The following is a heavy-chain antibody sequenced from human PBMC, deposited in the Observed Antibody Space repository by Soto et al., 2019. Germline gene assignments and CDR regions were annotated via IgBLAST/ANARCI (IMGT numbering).Heavy chain of an antibody. Sequence: EMQLVESGGGLVQPGGSLRLSCAASGFTFSSYEMHWVRQAPGKGLEWISYISSTGSGTLYADSVRGRFTMSRDNTKTSDSLQMSSLRAEDTAVYYCVRDLHEPLATDALRVANWGQGTQVTVS. CDR3: VRDLHEPLATDALRVAN. D-gene: IGHD2-8*02. J-gene: IGHJ4*02. CDR1: GFTFSSYE. V-gene: IGHV3-48*03. CDR2: ISSTGSGT.